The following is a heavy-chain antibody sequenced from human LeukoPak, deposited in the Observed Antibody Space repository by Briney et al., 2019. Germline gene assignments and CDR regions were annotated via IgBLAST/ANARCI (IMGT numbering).Heavy chain of an antibody. J-gene: IGHJ4*02. V-gene: IGHV4-34*01. CDR1: GGSFSGYY. D-gene: IGHD5-24*01. Sequence: SETLSLTCAVYGGSFSGYYWSWIRQPPGKGLEWIGEINHSGSTNYNPSLKSRVTISVDTSKNQFSLRLNSVPAADRAVYYCARGSGGYNSWWGSWGQGTLVTVS. CDR3: ARGSGGYNSWWGS. CDR2: INHSGST.